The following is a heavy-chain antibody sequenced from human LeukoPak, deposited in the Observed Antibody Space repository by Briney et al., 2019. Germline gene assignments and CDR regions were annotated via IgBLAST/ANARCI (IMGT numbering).Heavy chain of an antibody. CDR3: AKTAGSNWSFDY. J-gene: IGHJ4*02. D-gene: IGHD6-13*01. Sequence: PGGSLRLSCAASGFTFRNYAMSWVRQAPGKGLEWVSAISGSDGRSHYADSVKGRFTTSRDNSKNTLWLQMYSLRAEDAAVYYCAKTAGSNWSFDYWGQGTLVTVSS. V-gene: IGHV3-23*01. CDR1: GFTFRNYA. CDR2: ISGSDGRS.